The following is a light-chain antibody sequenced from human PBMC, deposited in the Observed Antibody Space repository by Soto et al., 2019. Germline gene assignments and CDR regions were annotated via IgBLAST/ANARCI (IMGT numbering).Light chain of an antibody. CDR1: QSLLHVNGYSY. CDR2: LGS. J-gene: IGKJ1*01. V-gene: IGKV2-28*01. CDR3: MKALPTPPT. Sequence: IVVTQSPLSLPVTPGATAFISCRSNQSLLHVNGYSYLDWYLQKPGQSPQLLIYLGSNRASGVSNKFSGRGSGREYTLTVSRVEAEDVGVYYCMKALPTPPTFGQGTKV.